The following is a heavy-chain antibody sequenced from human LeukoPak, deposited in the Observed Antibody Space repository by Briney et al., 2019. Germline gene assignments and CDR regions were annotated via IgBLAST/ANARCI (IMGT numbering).Heavy chain of an antibody. V-gene: IGHV6-1*01. D-gene: IGHD4-17*01. J-gene: IGHJ5*02. Sequence: SQTLSLTCAISGDSVSSNSAAWNLIRQSPSRGLEWLGRTYYRSNWFNDFALSVKSRITINPDTSKNQFSLQLNSVTPEDTAVYYCAKNYGDSNWFDPWGQGTLVTVSS. CDR1: GDSVSSNSAA. CDR3: AKNYGDSNWFDP. CDR2: TYYRSNWFN.